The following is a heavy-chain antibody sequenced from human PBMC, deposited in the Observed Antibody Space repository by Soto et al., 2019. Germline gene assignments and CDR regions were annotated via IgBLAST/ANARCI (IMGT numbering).Heavy chain of an antibody. D-gene: IGHD2-15*01. CDR1: GGSISPYY. Sequence: QVQLQESGPGLVKPSETLSLTCTVSGGSISPYYWSWIRQRPGKGLEWIGYIYYSGSTNYHPSLKSRVTISVDTSKNQFSLKLSSVTAADTAVYYCARAEGGYCSGGTCYWPFDYWGQGTLVTVSS. V-gene: IGHV4-59*01. CDR3: ARAEGGYCSGGTCYWPFDY. J-gene: IGHJ4*02. CDR2: IYYSGST.